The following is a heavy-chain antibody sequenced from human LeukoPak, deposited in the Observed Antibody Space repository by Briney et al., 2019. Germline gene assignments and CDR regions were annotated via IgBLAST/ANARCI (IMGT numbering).Heavy chain of an antibody. CDR1: GLTFSSYA. CDR3: ARDLDSRYTAMVFGY. Sequence: AGGSLRLSCAASGLTFSSYAMHWVRQAPGKGLEWVAVISYDGSNRYYADSVKGRFTISRDNSKNTLYLQMNSLRAEDTAVYYCARDLDSRYTAMVFGYWGQGTLVTVSS. CDR2: ISYDGSNR. V-gene: IGHV3-30-3*01. J-gene: IGHJ4*02. D-gene: IGHD5-18*01.